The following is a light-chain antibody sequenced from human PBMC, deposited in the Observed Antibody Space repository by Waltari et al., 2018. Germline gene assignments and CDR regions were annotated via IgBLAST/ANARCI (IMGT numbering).Light chain of an antibody. Sequence: SYDLTQPPSVSVSPGQTASITCSGDKLGVKYACWYQQKPGQSPVVVIYKDSQRPSGIPERFSGSNSGNTATLTISGAQALDEADYYCQAWDSNVVIFGGGTKLTVL. CDR3: QAWDSNVVI. V-gene: IGLV3-1*01. CDR1: KLGVKY. CDR2: KDS. J-gene: IGLJ2*01.